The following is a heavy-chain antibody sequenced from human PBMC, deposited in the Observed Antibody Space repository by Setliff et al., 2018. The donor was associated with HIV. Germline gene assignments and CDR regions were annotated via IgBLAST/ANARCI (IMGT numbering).Heavy chain of an antibody. Sequence: SVKVSCKASGGTFSSYAISWVRQAPGQGLEWMGSLIPVLGEPHYAQSFQGRVTISADESTNTAHMELRSLTSEDTAVYYCARGLGSTRFDPWGQGTLVTVSS. CDR2: LIPVLGEP. CDR3: ARGLGSTRFDP. D-gene: IGHD2-2*01. J-gene: IGHJ5*02. CDR1: GGTFSSYA. V-gene: IGHV1-69*11.